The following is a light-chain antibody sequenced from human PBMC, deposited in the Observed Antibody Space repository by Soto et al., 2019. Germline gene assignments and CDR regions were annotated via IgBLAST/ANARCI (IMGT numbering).Light chain of an antibody. CDR3: QQYGSSWT. CDR2: GAS. Sequence: EIVLTQSPGTLSLSPGERATLSCRASQSVSSSYLAWYQQKPGQAPSLLIYGASSRATGIPDRFSGSGSGTDSALTASRLESEDLAVYYCQQYGSSWTFGQATKVEIK. CDR1: QSVSSSY. J-gene: IGKJ1*01. V-gene: IGKV3-20*01.